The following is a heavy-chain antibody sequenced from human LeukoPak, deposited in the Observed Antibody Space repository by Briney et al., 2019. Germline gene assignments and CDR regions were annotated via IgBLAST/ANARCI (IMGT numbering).Heavy chain of an antibody. CDR2: INAGNGNT. CDR1: GYTFTSYA. CDR3: ARDSWTGYSSLYYYYGMDV. Sequence: ASVKVSCKASGYTFTSYAMHWVRQAPGQRLEWMGWINAGNGNTKYSQKFQGRVTITRDTSASTAYMELSSLRSEDTAVYYCARDSWTGYSSLYYYYGMDVWGQGTTVTVSS. V-gene: IGHV1-3*01. J-gene: IGHJ6*02. D-gene: IGHD3/OR15-3a*01.